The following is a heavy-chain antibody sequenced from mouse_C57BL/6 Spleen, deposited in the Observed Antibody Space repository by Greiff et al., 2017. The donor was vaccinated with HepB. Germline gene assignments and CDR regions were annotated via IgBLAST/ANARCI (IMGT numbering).Heavy chain of an antibody. Sequence: VKVVESGAELVKPGASVKISCKASGYAFSSYWMNWVKQRPGKGLEWIGQIYPGDGDTNYNGKFKGKATLTADKSSSTAYMQLSSLTSEDSAVYFCASSYSYAMDYWGQGTSVTVSS. D-gene: IGHD1-1*01. CDR3: ASSYSYAMDY. J-gene: IGHJ4*01. V-gene: IGHV1-80*01. CDR2: IYPGDGDT. CDR1: GYAFSSYW.